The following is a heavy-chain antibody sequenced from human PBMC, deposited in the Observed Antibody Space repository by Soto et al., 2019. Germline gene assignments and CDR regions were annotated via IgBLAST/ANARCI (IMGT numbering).Heavy chain of an antibody. V-gene: IGHV4-39*01. J-gene: IGHJ5*02. Sequence: SETLSLTCTVSGGSISSSSYYWGWIRQPPGKGLEWIGSIYYSGSTYYNPSLKSRVTISVDTSKNQFSLKLSSVTAADTAVYYCARLRVRCSGGSCYPRIIWPWGQGTLVTVSS. CDR3: ARLRVRCSGGSCYPRIIWP. D-gene: IGHD2-15*01. CDR2: IYYSGST. CDR1: GGSISSSSYY.